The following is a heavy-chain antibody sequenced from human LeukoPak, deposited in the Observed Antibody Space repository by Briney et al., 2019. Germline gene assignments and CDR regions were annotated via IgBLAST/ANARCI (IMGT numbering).Heavy chain of an antibody. Sequence: PSETLSLTCSVSGDSISYFYWSWIRQAAGKGLEWIGRIYNSGSTDYDASLKSRVTISLDTSRNQFSLKLNSVTAADTAVYYCAKSNGYGLVDIWGQGMMVTVSS. V-gene: IGHV4-4*07. CDR3: AKSNGYGLVDI. CDR2: IYNSGST. CDR1: GDSISYFY. D-gene: IGHD3-10*01. J-gene: IGHJ3*02.